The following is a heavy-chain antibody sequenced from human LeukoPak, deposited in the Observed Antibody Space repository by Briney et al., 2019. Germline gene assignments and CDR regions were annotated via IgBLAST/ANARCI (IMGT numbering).Heavy chain of an antibody. J-gene: IGHJ4*02. CDR2: ISSSSSTI. CDR1: GGSFSGYY. Sequence: LSLTCAVYGGSFSGYYWSWIRQPPGKGLEWVSYISSSSSTIYYADSVKGRFTISRDNAKNSLYLQMNGLRAEDTAVYYCARVAEAAAFDYWGQGTLVTVSS. CDR3: ARVAEAAAFDY. D-gene: IGHD6-13*01. V-gene: IGHV3-11*04.